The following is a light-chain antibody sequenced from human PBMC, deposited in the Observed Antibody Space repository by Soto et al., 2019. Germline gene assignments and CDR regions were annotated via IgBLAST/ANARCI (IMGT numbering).Light chain of an antibody. CDR2: AAS. CDR3: QQYEPPPS. J-gene: IGKJ4*01. V-gene: IGKV3-20*01. Sequence: EIGMTLSPCTLSSSPWDRATLSCRASQSVSTTYLAWYQQQTDQAPALLTYAASSRTTGIPDRFSGSGSGTDFTLISNILPPEDFTVHYCQQYEPPPSFGEGTKVDI. CDR1: QSVSTTY.